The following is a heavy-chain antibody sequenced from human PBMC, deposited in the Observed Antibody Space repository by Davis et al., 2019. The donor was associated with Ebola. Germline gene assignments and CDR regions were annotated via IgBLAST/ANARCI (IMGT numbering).Heavy chain of an antibody. J-gene: IGHJ4*02. V-gene: IGHV1-18*04. Sequence: ASVKVSCKASGYTFTSYGITWVRQAPGQGLEWMGWINPHNGNTNYAQNVQGRVTMTTDTSTSTAYMEVGILRSDDTAVYYCARKSEPPDYWGQGTLVTVSS. CDR1: GYTFTSYG. CDR2: INPHNGNT. CDR3: ARKSEPPDY.